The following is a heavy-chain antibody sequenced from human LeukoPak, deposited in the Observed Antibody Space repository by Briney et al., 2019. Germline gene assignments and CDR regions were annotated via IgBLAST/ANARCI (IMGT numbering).Heavy chain of an antibody. V-gene: IGHV3-64*01. Sequence: GGSMRLSCAASGFTFSSYAMHWVRQAPGKGLEYVSAISSNGGSTYHANFVKGRFTISRDNSKNTLYLQMGSLRAEDTALYYCAKGGYYDSSGYYFDYWGQGTLVTVSS. J-gene: IGHJ4*02. CDR1: GFTFSSYA. D-gene: IGHD3-22*01. CDR2: ISSNGGST. CDR3: AKGGYYDSSGYYFDY.